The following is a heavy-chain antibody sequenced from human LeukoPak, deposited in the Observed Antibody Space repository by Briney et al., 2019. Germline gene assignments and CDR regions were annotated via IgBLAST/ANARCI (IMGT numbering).Heavy chain of an antibody. CDR3: ARQIGVSIDY. CDR2: IRFDGSNK. J-gene: IGHJ4*02. D-gene: IGHD5/OR15-5a*01. Sequence: PGGSLRLSRAASRFTFGSFDMHWVRQAPGKGLEWVTFIRFDGSNKYYADSVKGRFTISRDNSKNTLYLQMSSLRPEDTAVYYCARQIGVSIDYWGQGTLVTVSS. V-gene: IGHV3-30*02. CDR1: RFTFGSFD.